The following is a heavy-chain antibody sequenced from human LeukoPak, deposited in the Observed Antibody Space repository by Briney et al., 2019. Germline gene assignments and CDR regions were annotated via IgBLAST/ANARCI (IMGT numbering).Heavy chain of an antibody. Sequence: GGSLRLSCAASGYTFSSYAMSWVRQAPGKGLEWVSAISGSGGSTYYADSVKGRFTISRDNSKNTLYLQMNSLRAEDTAVYYCASVGEGSTVGDYWGQGTLVTVSS. D-gene: IGHD1-26*01. J-gene: IGHJ4*02. V-gene: IGHV3-23*01. CDR3: ASVGEGSTVGDY. CDR2: ISGSGGST. CDR1: GYTFSSYA.